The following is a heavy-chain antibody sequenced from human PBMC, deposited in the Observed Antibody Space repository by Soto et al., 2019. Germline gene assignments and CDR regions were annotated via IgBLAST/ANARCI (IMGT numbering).Heavy chain of an antibody. Sequence: PSQTLSLTCAISGDSVSSNSAAWSWIRQPPSRGLEWLGRTYYRSKWYNDYAVSLRSRITINPDTSKNQFSLHLNSVSPEDMAVYYCARYNVLSGFSSWGQGALVTV. CDR2: TYYRSKWYN. J-gene: IGHJ4*02. D-gene: IGHD3-3*01. V-gene: IGHV6-1*01. CDR1: GDSVSSNSAA. CDR3: ARYNVLSGFSS.